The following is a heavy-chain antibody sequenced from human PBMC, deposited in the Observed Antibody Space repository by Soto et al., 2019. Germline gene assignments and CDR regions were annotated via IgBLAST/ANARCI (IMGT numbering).Heavy chain of an antibody. V-gene: IGHV3-33*01. CDR2: IWNDGSDK. CDR1: GFIFSSYG. D-gene: IGHD5-12*01. J-gene: IGHJ4*02. Sequence: QVQLVESGGGVVQPGRSLRLSCAASGFIFSSYGMHWVRQAPGKGLEWVAVIWNDGSDKYYVDSVKGRFTISRDNSKNMLYLQMNSLRADDTAVYYCARDLRLSRRGYDLKQSPAYWGQGTLVTVSS. CDR3: ARDLRLSRRGYDLKQSPAY.